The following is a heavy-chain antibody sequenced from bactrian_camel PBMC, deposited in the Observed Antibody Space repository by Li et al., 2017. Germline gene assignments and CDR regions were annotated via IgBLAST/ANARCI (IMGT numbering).Heavy chain of an antibody. CDR2: IDGPRDT. Sequence: HVQLVESGGGSVQAGGSLRLSCEASRFRHCMAWFRQAPGKGREGVAAIDGPRDTEYVDSVKGRFTISQDNAKNTVYLQMNSLKPEDTAMYYCAADSRPTIRCWDYDPYEYWGQGTQVTVS. CDR1: RFRHC. CDR3: AADSRPTIRCWDYDPYEY. V-gene: IGHV3S1*01. D-gene: IGHD4*01. J-gene: IGHJ4*01.